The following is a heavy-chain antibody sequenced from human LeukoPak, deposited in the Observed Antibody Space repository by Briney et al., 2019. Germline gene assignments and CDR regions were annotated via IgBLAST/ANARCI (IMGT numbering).Heavy chain of an antibody. CDR1: GFTFSSYW. J-gene: IGHJ3*02. V-gene: IGHV3-7*01. CDR2: IKQDGSEK. D-gene: IGHD3-22*01. Sequence: GGSLRLSCAASGFTFSSYWMSWVRQAPGKGLEWVANIKQDGSEKYYVDSVKGRFTISRDNAKNSLYLQMNSLRAEDTAVYYCARDRSNYYDSSGDDAFDIWGQGTMVTVSS. CDR3: ARDRSNYYDSSGDDAFDI.